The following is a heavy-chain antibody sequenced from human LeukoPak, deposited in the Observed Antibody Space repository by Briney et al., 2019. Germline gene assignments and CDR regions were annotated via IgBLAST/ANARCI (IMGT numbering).Heavy chain of an antibody. Sequence: KPSETLSLTCTVSGGSISSYYWSWIRQPPGKGLEWIGYIYYSGSTNYNPSLKSRVTISVDTSKNQFSLKLSSVTAADTAVYYCARVKMSMVRGDWFDPWGQGTLVTVSS. CDR3: ARVKMSMVRGDWFDP. D-gene: IGHD3-10*01. CDR2: IYYSGST. J-gene: IGHJ5*02. V-gene: IGHV4-59*01. CDR1: GGSISSYY.